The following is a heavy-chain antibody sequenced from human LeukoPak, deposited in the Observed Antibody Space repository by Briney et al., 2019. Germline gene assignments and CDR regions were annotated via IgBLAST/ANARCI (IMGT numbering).Heavy chain of an antibody. CDR2: IHPDDSDT. Sequence: GESLKISCKASGFIFSNYWIAWVRQKPGKGLEWMGIIHPDDSDTRYSPSFQGQVTISADKSTTTAYLQWRSLKASDTAMYYCTRGEGRLDPWGQGTLVTVSS. J-gene: IGHJ5*02. CDR3: TRGEGRLDP. CDR1: GFIFSNYW. V-gene: IGHV5-51*01. D-gene: IGHD3-16*01.